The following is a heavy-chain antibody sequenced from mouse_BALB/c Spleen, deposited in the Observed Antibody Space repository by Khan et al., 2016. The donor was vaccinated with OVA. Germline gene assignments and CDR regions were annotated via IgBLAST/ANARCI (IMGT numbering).Heavy chain of an antibody. CDR1: GFTFSPYS. J-gene: IGHJ3*01. Sequence: EVQLQESGGDLVKSGGSLKLSCAASGFTFSPYSMSWVRQTPDKRLEWVATISSDGDYTYYPDSVKGRFNISRDNAKNTLYLQMSTLKSDDTAMYYCATHLTGSFAYWGQGTRVTVSA. V-gene: IGHV5-6*01. CDR2: ISSDGDYT. D-gene: IGHD4-1*01. CDR3: ATHLTGSFAY.